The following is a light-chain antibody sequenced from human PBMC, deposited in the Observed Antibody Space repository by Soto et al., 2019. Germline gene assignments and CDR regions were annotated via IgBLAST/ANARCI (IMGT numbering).Light chain of an antibody. V-gene: IGKV3-20*01. Sequence: EIVLTQSPGTLSLSPGERATLSCRASQSVSSSYLAWYQQKPGQAPRLLFYGASSRATGIPDRFSGSGSGTDFTLTISRLETEDFAVYYCQQYGSSLGVTFGGGTKVDIK. CDR2: GAS. J-gene: IGKJ4*01. CDR3: QQYGSSLGVT. CDR1: QSVSSSY.